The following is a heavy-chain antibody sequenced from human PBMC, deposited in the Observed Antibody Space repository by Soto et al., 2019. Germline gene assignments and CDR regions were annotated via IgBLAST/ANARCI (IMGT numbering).Heavy chain of an antibody. V-gene: IGHV3-30*03. Sequence: GGSLRLSCAASGFTFSSYGMHWVRQAPGKGLEWVAVISYDGSNKYYADSVKGRFTISRDNSKNTLYLQMNSLRAEDTAVYYCAGITMVRGVIIWGQGTLVTVSS. D-gene: IGHD3-10*01. J-gene: IGHJ4*02. CDR1: GFTFSSYG. CDR2: ISYDGSNK. CDR3: AGITMVRGVII.